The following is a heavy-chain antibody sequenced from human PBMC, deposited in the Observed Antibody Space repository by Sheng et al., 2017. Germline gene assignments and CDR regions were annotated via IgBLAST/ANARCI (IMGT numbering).Heavy chain of an antibody. Sequence: QVQLQESGPRLVKPSQTLSLICAVSGGSVSSGTYYWTWIQKPAGKGLEWIGRIYANGISNYNPSLKSRVSISLDTSKNQFTLKLTSVTAADTAVYYCATNRTPRWGQGTAGHRLL. CDR1: GGSVSSGTYY. J-gene: IGHJ4*02. V-gene: IGHV4-61*02. D-gene: IGHD7-27*01. CDR2: IYANGIS. CDR3: ATNRTPR.